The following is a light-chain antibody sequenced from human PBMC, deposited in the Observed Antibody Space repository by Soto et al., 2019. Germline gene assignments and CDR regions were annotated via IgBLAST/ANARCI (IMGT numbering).Light chain of an antibody. CDR2: KAS. Sequence: DIQMTQSPSTLSGSVGDRVTITCRASQTISSWLAWYQQKPGKAPKLLIYKASTLKSGVPSRFSGSGSGTEFTLTISSLQSEDFAVYYCHQYHLWPWTFGQGTKVDIK. V-gene: IGKV1-5*03. CDR3: HQYHLWPWT. J-gene: IGKJ1*01. CDR1: QTISSW.